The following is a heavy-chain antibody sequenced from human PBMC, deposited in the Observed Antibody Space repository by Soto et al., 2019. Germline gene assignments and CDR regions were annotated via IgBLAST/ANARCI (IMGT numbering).Heavy chain of an antibody. J-gene: IGHJ4*02. CDR3: VKDMYEGSSGGSRDY. V-gene: IGHV3-9*01. D-gene: IGHD2-15*01. Sequence: EVQLVESGGGLVQPGRSLRLSCAASGFTFYDFAMHWVRQAPGKGLEWVSRISGTRNIIDYADSVKGRFIISRDNAKNSRYLQMKSLRPDDTAFYYCVKDMYEGSSGGSRDYWGQGTLVTVSS. CDR2: ISGTRNII. CDR1: GFTFYDFA.